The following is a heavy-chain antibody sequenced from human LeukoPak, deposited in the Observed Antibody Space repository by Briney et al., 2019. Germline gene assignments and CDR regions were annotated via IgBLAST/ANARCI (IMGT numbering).Heavy chain of an antibody. CDR1: GGSISSDT. Sequence: LSLTCTVSGGSISSDTYYWGWIRQAPGKGLEWVAVIWYDGSNKYYADSVKGRFTISRDNSKNTLYLQMNSLRAEDTAVYYCARVVKVGDWPAIDYWGQGTLVTVSA. J-gene: IGHJ4*02. V-gene: IGHV3-33*07. CDR2: IWYDGSNK. CDR3: ARVVKVGDWPAIDY. D-gene: IGHD2/OR15-2a*01.